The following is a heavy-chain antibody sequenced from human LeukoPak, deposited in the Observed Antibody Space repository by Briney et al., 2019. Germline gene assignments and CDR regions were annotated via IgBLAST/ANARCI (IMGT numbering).Heavy chain of an antibody. D-gene: IGHD3-10*01. CDR2: INHSGST. CDR3: ARGLGTMVRGDPFDY. J-gene: IGHJ4*01. Sequence: PSETLSLTCTVSGGSISSGGYYWSWIRQPPGKGLEWIGEINHSGSTNYNPSLKSRVTISVDTSKNQFSLKLSSVTAADTAVYYCARGLGTMVRGDPFDYWGQGTLVTVSS. V-gene: IGHV4-39*07. CDR1: GGSISSGGYY.